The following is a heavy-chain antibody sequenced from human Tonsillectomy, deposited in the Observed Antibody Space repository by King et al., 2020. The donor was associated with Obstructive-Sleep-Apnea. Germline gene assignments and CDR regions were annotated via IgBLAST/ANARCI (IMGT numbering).Heavy chain of an antibody. CDR2: IKSQGGGGTA. J-gene: IGHJ4*02. D-gene: IGHD4-17*01. CDR1: GFPFNDAW. Sequence: VQLVESGESLVKPGGSLRLSCAASGFPFNDAWMSWVRQAPGKGLEWVGRIKSQGGGGTADYAAPVQGRFTISRDDSKNTLYLQMNSLKTEDTAVYYCTWMTTVATIDYWGKGILVTVSS. V-gene: IGHV3-15*01. CDR3: TWMTTVATIDY.